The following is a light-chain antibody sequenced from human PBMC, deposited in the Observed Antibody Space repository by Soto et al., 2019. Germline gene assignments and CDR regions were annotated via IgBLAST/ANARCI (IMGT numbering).Light chain of an antibody. J-gene: IGLJ2*01. CDR3: SSYAASNNLGV. CDR1: SSDVGGYNY. Sequence: QSALTQPPSASGSPGQSVTISCIGTSSDVGGYNYVSWYQQHLGKPPKLKIYEVSKRPSGVPDRFSGSKSGNTASLTVSGLQAEDEADYYCSSYAASNNLGVFGGGTKLTVL. CDR2: EVS. V-gene: IGLV2-8*01.